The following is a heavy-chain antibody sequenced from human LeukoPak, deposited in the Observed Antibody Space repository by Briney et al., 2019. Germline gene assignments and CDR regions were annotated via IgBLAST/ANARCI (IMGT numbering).Heavy chain of an antibody. CDR2: ISYDGSNK. D-gene: IGHD2-2*01. CDR3: ARGAGDIVVVPAAQGVFLDY. CDR1: GFTFSSYA. J-gene: IGHJ4*02. V-gene: IGHV3-30-3*01. Sequence: GGSLRLSCAASGFTFSSYAMHWVRQAPGKGLEWVAVISYDGSNKYYADFVKGRFTISRDNSKNTLYLQMNSLRAEDTAVYYCARGAGDIVVVPAAQGVFLDYWGQGTLVTVSS.